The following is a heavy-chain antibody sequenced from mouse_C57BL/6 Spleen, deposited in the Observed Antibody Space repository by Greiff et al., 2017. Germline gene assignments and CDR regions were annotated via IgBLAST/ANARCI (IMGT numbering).Heavy chain of an antibody. V-gene: IGHV14-4*01. D-gene: IGHD1-1*01. J-gene: IGHJ2*01. CDR3: TSRSSYDY. CDR1: GFNIKDDY. Sequence: EVQLQQSGAELVRPGASVTLSCTASGFNIKDDYMHWVKQRPEQGLEWIGWIDPENGDTEYASKFQGKATITADTSSNTAYLPLSSLTSEDTAVYYCTSRSSYDYWGQGTTLTVSS. CDR2: IDPENGDT.